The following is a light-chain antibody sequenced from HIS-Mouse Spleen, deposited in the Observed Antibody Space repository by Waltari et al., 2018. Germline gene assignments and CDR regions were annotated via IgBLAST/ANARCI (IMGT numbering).Light chain of an antibody. CDR2: QDS. V-gene: IGLV3-1*01. Sequence: SYELTQPPSVSVSPGQTARITCSGDALPKKYACWYQQKPGQSPVLVIYQDSKRPSGIPERFSGSNSGNTATLTISGTQAMDEADYYCQAWDSSTAVFGTGTKVTVL. J-gene: IGLJ1*01. CDR3: QAWDSSTAV. CDR1: ALPKKY.